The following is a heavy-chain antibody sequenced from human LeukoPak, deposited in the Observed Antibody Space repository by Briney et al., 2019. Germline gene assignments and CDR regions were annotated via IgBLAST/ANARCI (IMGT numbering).Heavy chain of an antibody. V-gene: IGHV4-39*01. Sequence: SYYWGWIRQPPXTGLEWIGSIYYSGSTYYNPSLKSRVTISVDTSKNQFSLKLSSVTAADTAVYYCARKVDYYDSSGREYYFDYWGQGTLVTVSS. CDR2: IYYSGST. CDR1: SYY. D-gene: IGHD3-22*01. CDR3: ARKVDYYDSSGREYYFDY. J-gene: IGHJ4*02.